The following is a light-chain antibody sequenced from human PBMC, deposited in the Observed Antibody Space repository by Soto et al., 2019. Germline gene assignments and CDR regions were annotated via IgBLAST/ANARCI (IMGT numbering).Light chain of an antibody. CDR3: SSYTSGSAWV. V-gene: IGLV2-14*01. Sequence: QSALTQPASVSGSPGQSITISCTGTSSDVGGYDYVSWYQQHPGKTPKLIIYEVSNRPSGISNRFSGSKSAYTASLTISGVLTEDEADYYCSSYTSGSAWVFGGGTQLTVL. CDR2: EVS. J-gene: IGLJ3*02. CDR1: SSDVGGYDY.